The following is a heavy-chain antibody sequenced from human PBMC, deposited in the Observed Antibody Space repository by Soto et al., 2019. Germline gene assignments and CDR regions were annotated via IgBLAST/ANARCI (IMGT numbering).Heavy chain of an antibody. CDR3: ASGHPSNVYGSGSSFDT. J-gene: IGHJ4*02. Sequence: QVHLVQSGTEVKKPGTSMKVSCRASGYTFTSYAINWVRQAPGQGLEWVGRIIAYNGNTHSAQKLQGRVTMTIDTSTSTAYMELRSLRSDDTAVYYCASGHPSNVYGSGSSFDTWGQGTLLTVSA. D-gene: IGHD3-10*01. V-gene: IGHV1-18*01. CDR2: IIAYNGNT. CDR1: GYTFTSYA.